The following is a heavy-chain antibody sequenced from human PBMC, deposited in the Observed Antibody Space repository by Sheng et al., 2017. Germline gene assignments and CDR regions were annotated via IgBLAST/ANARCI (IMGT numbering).Heavy chain of an antibody. CDR3: ARDGDYDILTGYYPSGICCY. Sequence: QVQLVQSGAEVKKPGASVKVSCKASGYTFTSYGISWVRQAPGQGLEWMGWISAYNGNTNYAQKLQGRVTMTTDTSTSTAYMELRSLRSDDTAVYYCARDGDYDILTGYYPSGICCYWGQGTLVTVSS. D-gene: IGHD3-9*01. J-gene: IGHJ4*02. CDR2: ISAYNGNT. V-gene: IGHV1-18*01. CDR1: GYTFTSYG.